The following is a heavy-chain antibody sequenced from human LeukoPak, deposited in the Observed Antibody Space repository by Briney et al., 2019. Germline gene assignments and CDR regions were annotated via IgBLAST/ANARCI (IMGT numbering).Heavy chain of an antibody. CDR1: GGTFSSYA. J-gene: IGHJ6*04. Sequence: SVKVSCKASGGTFSSYAISWVRQAPGQGLEWMGGIIPIFGTANYAQKFQGRVTITADESTSTAYMELSSLRSEDTAVYYCARESVAVDIVVVVAAYGMVVWGKGTTVTVSS. V-gene: IGHV1-69*01. CDR3: ARESVAVDIVVVVAAYGMVV. D-gene: IGHD2-15*01. CDR2: IIPIFGTA.